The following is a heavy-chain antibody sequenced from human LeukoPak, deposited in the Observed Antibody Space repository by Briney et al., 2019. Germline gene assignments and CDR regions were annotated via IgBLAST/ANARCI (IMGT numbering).Heavy chain of an antibody. D-gene: IGHD3-22*01. CDR1: GFTFSSYA. V-gene: IGHV3-23*01. J-gene: IGHJ4*02. CDR2: ISGSGGST. Sequence: GGSLRLSCAASGFTFSSYAMGWVRQAPGKGLEWVSAISGSGGSTYYADSVKGRFTISRDNSKNTLYLQMNSLRAEDTAVYYCAKEVPVYYYDSSGYGPFDYWGQGTLVTVSS. CDR3: AKEVPVYYYDSSGYGPFDY.